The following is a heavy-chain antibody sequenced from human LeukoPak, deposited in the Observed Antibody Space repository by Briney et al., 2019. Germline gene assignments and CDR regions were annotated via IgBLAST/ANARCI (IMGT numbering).Heavy chain of an antibody. D-gene: IGHD3-22*01. CDR2: ISYDGSNK. J-gene: IGHJ4*02. V-gene: IGHV3-30*18. CDR3: AKWSYDSSGYYYFPFDY. CDR1: GFTFSSYG. Sequence: GGSLRLSCAASGFTFSSYGMHWVRQAPGKGLEWVAVISYDGSNKYYADSVKGRFTISRDNSKNTLYLQMNSLRAEDTAAYYCAKWSYDSSGYYYFPFDYWGQGTLVTVSS.